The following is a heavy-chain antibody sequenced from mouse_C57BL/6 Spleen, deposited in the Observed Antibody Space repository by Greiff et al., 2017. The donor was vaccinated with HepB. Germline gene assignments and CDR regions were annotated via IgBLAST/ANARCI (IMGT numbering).Heavy chain of an antibody. D-gene: IGHD1-1*02. CDR2: IYPGGGYT. CDR1: GYTFTNYW. V-gene: IGHV1-63*01. J-gene: IGHJ1*03. CDR3: ARLVGNWYFDV. Sequence: VQLVESGAELVRPGTSVKMSCKASGYTFTNYWIGWAKQRPGHGLEWIGDIYPGGGYTNYNEKFKGKATLTADKSSSTAYMQFSSLTSEDSAIYYCARLVGNWYFDVWGTGTTVTVSS.